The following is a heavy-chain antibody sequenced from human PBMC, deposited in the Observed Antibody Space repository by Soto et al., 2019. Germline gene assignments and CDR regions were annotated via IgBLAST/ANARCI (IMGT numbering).Heavy chain of an antibody. J-gene: IGHJ1*01. D-gene: IGHD5-18*01. CDR1: GFTFSNYG. V-gene: IGHV3-48*01. CDR2: ITGSSTTI. Sequence: GGSLRLSCAASGFTFSNYGMNWVRQAPGKGLEWVSYITGSSTTIYYADSVKGRFTISRDNAQNSLYLQMNSLRAEDTAVYYCAREDGGGIQLITWGQ. CDR3: AREDGGGIQLIT.